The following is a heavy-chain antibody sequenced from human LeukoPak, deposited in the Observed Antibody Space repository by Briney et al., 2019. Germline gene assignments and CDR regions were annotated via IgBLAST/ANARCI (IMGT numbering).Heavy chain of an antibody. J-gene: IGHJ4*02. D-gene: IGHD3-10*01. Sequence: GGSLRLSCAASGYSFDAYAMHWVRQAPGKGLEWVSRISWNSARVGYADSVKGRFTISRDNAKNSLYLQMDSLRAEDTAFYYCAKDIGGSGSFWGQGTLVTVSS. CDR1: GYSFDAYA. CDR3: AKDIGGSGSF. CDR2: ISWNSARV. V-gene: IGHV3-9*01.